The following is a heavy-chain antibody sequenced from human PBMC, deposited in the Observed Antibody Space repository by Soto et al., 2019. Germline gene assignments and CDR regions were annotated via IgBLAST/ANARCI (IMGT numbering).Heavy chain of an antibody. CDR1: GGSISSSSYY. Sequence: SETLSLTCTVSGGSISSSSYYWGWIRQPPGKGLEWIGSIYYSGSTYYNPSLKSRVTISVDTSKNQFSLKLSSVTAADTAVYYCARPSGYYYLYGMDVWGQGTTVTVSS. V-gene: IGHV4-39*01. J-gene: IGHJ6*02. CDR2: IYYSGST. D-gene: IGHD1-26*01. CDR3: ARPSGYYYLYGMDV.